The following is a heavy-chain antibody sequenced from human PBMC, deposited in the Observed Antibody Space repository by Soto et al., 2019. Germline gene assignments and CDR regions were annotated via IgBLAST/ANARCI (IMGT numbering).Heavy chain of an antibody. D-gene: IGHD4-17*01. CDR3: ARVWVPYGGKSEWLDP. V-gene: IGHV3-7*03. J-gene: IGHJ5*02. Sequence: EVQLVESGGGLVQPGGSLRLSCAASGFTFSSYWMSWVRQAPGKGLEWVANIKQDGTDKYCVDSVKGRFTISRDNANDSLYLQMNSLRVEDTAVYYCARVWVPYGGKSEWLDPWGQGTLVIVSS. CDR2: IKQDGTDK. CDR1: GFTFSSYW.